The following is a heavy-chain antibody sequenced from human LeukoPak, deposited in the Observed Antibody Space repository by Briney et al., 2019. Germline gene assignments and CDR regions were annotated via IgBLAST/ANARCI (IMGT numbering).Heavy chain of an antibody. J-gene: IGHJ6*02. D-gene: IGHD2-8*01. CDR3: ARGGVALSYYGMDV. V-gene: IGHV1-2*02. Sequence: ASVKVSCKASGYTFTGYYMHWVRQAPGQGLEWMGWINPSSGGTNYAQKFQVRVTMTRDTSISTAYMELSRLRSDDTAVYYCARGGVALSYYGMDVWGQGTTVTVSS. CDR1: GYTFTGYY. CDR2: INPSSGGT.